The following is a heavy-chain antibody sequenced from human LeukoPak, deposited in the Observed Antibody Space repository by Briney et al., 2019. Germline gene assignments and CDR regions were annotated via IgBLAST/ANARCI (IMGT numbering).Heavy chain of an antibody. CDR1: GFTFSSYA. Sequence: PGGSLRLSCAASGFTFSSYAMSWVRQAPGKGLEWVSSISSSSSAIYYAASVKGRFTISRDNAKNSLYLQINSLRDEDTAVYYCARGALRYSDYWGQGTLVTVSS. V-gene: IGHV3-48*02. D-gene: IGHD3-9*01. CDR3: ARGALRYSDY. CDR2: ISSSSSAI. J-gene: IGHJ4*02.